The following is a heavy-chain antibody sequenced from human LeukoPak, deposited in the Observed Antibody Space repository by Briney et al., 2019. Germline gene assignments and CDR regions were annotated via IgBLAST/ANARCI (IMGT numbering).Heavy chain of an antibody. D-gene: IGHD6-19*01. J-gene: IGHJ4*02. CDR2: IVVGSGNT. CDR1: GFTFTSSA. Sequence: ASVKVSCKASGFTFTSSAMQWVRQARGQRLEWIGWIVVGSGNTNYAQKFQERVTITRDMSTSTAYMELSSLRSEDTAVYYCAAVPQAVAGPYFDYWGQGTLVTVSS. CDR3: AAVPQAVAGPYFDY. V-gene: IGHV1-58*02.